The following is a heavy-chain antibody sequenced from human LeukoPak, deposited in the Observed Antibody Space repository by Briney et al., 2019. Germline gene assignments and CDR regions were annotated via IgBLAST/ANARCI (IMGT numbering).Heavy chain of an antibody. CDR1: GYSFTSYW. Sequence: GESLKISCQGSGYSFTSYWIAWVRQMPGKGLEWMGVIYPGDSNTKYSPSFQGQVTISADKSTSTAYLQWSSLKASDTARYYCARGSGWYSEYWGQGTLVTVSS. V-gene: IGHV5-51*01. CDR2: IYPGDSNT. J-gene: IGHJ4*02. CDR3: ARGSGWYSEY. D-gene: IGHD6-19*01.